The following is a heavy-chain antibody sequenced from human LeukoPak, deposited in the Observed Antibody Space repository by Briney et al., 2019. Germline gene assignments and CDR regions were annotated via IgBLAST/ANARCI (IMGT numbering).Heavy chain of an antibody. CDR3: ARGRHDITMIVVVMTSVSYYLDV. CDR2: INPSGNT. J-gene: IGHJ6*03. V-gene: IGHV4-34*01. Sequence: PSETLSLTCAVYGGSFSGYHWTWIRQSPGKGLEWIGDINPSGNTYYNPSLKSRLTISVDTSKNQFSLKLRSVTAADTAVYYCARGRHDITMIVVVMTSVSYYLDVWGKGTTVTVS. D-gene: IGHD3-22*01. CDR1: GGSFSGYH.